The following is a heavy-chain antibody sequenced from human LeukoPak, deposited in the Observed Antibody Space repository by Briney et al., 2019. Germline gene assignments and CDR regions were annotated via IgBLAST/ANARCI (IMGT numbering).Heavy chain of an antibody. CDR3: ARESTVAGTARYLDS. CDR2: IIPMLGIA. V-gene: IGHV1-69*04. CDR1: GGTFSTHA. J-gene: IGHJ4*02. D-gene: IGHD6-13*01. Sequence: SVKVSCKASGGTFSTHAFSWVRQAPGQGLEWMGRIIPMLGIANYAQKFQGRVTIIADKSTSTAYMELSSLRSEDTAVYYCARESTVAGTARYLDSWGQGTLVTVSS.